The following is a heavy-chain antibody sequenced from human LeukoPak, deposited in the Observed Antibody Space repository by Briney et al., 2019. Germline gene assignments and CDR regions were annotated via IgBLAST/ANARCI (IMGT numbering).Heavy chain of an antibody. CDR3: ARAIYSSTWYGNWFDP. CDR2: INWNGGST. D-gene: IGHD6-13*01. CDR1: GFTFDDHG. V-gene: IGHV3-20*04. J-gene: IGHJ5*02. Sequence: SGGSLRLSCAASGFTFDDHGMNWVRQAPGKGLEWVSGINWNGGSTGYADSVKGRFTISRDNAKNSLYLQMDSLRAEDTALYYCARAIYSSTWYGNWFDPWGQGTLVTVSS.